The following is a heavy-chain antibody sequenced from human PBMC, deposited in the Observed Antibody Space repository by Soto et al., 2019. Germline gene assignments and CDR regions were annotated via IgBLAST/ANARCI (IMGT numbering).Heavy chain of an antibody. V-gene: IGHV4-59*01. Sequence: SETLSLTCTVSGGSISSYYWSWIRQSPGKGLEWIGYIYYSGSTSYNPSLKSRVTISIDTSKNQFSLKLSSVTAEDTAVYYCAREGGDSNGSSRWFDFWGQGTLVTV. CDR3: AREGGDSNGSSRWFDF. CDR1: GGSISSYY. CDR2: IYYSGST. D-gene: IGHD6-19*01. J-gene: IGHJ5*01.